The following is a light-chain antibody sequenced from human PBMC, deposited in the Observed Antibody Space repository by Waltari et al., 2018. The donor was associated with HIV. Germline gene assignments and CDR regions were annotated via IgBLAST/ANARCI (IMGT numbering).Light chain of an antibody. CDR2: AST. V-gene: IGLV1-40*01. Sequence: VLTQPPSVSGAPGQRVNISCAGSASNIGADYRVHWYPLCPGSAPKLPIFASTLPPPGGPVPFPGRRSGTSASLAISGLQAEDGADYFCQSYDKFLSAWIFGGGTRVTVL. J-gene: IGLJ2*01. CDR1: ASNIGADYR. CDR3: QSYDKFLSAWI.